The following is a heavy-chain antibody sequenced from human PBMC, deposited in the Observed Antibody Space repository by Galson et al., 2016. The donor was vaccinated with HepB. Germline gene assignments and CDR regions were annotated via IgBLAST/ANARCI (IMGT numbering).Heavy chain of an antibody. D-gene: IGHD1-26*01. Sequence: SLRLSCAASGFTFSSYAMSWVRQAPGKGLEWVSAINHEGVWTYYSDFVKGRFTISRDNSKNTLYLQMSSLRADDTAVYYCARDLVPSWEGGLFDYWGQGTLVTVSS. CDR1: GFTFSSYA. CDR2: INHEGVWT. CDR3: ARDLVPSWEGGLFDY. J-gene: IGHJ4*02. V-gene: IGHV3-23*01.